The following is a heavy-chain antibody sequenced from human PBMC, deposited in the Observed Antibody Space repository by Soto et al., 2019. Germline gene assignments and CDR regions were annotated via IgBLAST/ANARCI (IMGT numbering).Heavy chain of an antibody. CDR1: GFTFSSYG. CDR2: ISYDGSNK. Sequence: ESGGGVVQPGRSLRLSCAASGFTFSSYGMHWVRQAPGKGLEWVAVISYDGSNKYYADSVKGRFTISRDNSKNTLYLQMNSLRAEDTAVYYCAKEVRIRAVARPFDYWGQGTLVTVSS. CDR3: AKEVRIRAVARPFDY. J-gene: IGHJ4*02. V-gene: IGHV3-30*18. D-gene: IGHD2-15*01.